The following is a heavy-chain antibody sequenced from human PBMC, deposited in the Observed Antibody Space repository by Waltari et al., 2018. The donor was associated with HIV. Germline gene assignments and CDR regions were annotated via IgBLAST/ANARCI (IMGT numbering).Heavy chain of an antibody. CDR1: GVSFTNGW. V-gene: IGHV3-15*01. D-gene: IGHD3-10*01. J-gene: IGHJ4*02. Sequence: LVESGGGLVEPGESLRLSCVASGVSFTNGWMTWVRRAPGKGEGWVGLIKGKGDVGTVEYATPVKGRFTVSRDDSQNTVYLQMTNLKTEDTGVYDCLTHYYGRGVWGQGTLVSVSS. CDR3: LTHYYGRGV. CDR2: IKGKGDVGTV.